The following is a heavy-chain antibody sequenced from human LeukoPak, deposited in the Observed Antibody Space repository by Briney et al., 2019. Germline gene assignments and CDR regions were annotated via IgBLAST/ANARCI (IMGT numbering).Heavy chain of an antibody. J-gene: IGHJ5*02. V-gene: IGHV4-4*07. CDR3: ARDFVVVVAATRLVYNWFDP. CDR2: IYTSGST. CDR1: GGSISSYY. D-gene: IGHD2-15*01. Sequence: PSETLSLTCTVSGGSISSYYWSWIRQPAGKGLEWIGRIYTSGSTNYNPSLKSRVTMSVDTSKNQFSLKLSSVTAADTAVYYCARDFVVVVAATRLVYNWFDPWGQGTLVTVSS.